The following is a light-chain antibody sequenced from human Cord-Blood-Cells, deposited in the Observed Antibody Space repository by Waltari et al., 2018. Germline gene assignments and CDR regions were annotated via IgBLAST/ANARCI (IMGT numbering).Light chain of an antibody. J-gene: IGLJ1*01. CDR2: EVS. CDR3: CSYAGSSSYS. Sequence: SALTQPASVSGSPGQSITISCTGTSSDVGSCNLVSWYQQHPGKAPKLMIYEVSKRSSGVSDRSSGSKTGNTASLTISGLRAEDEAHYYCCSYAGSSSYSFATGTEVTVL. V-gene: IGLV2-23*02. CDR1: SSDVGSCNL.